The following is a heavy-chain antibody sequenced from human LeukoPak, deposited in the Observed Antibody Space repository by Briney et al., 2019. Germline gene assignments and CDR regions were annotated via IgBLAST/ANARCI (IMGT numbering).Heavy chain of an antibody. Sequence: ADSVKGRFTISRDNSKNTLCLQMNSLRAEDTAVYYCAKSYGVLLWFGELFIDYWGQGTLVTVSS. CDR3: AKSYGVLLWFGELFIDY. D-gene: IGHD3-10*01. J-gene: IGHJ4*02. V-gene: IGHV3-23*01.